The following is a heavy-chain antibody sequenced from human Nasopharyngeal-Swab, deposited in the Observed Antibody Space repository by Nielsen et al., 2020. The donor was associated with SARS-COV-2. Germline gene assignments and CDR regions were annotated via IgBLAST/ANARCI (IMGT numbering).Heavy chain of an antibody. V-gene: IGHV3-21*01. J-gene: IGHJ4*02. CDR2: ISSSSSYI. Sequence: WIRQPPGKGLEWVSSISSSSSYIYYADSVKGRFTISRDNAKNSLYLQMNSLRAEDTAVYYCARGGGSYPYWGQGTPVTVSS. CDR3: ARGGGSYPY. D-gene: IGHD1-26*01.